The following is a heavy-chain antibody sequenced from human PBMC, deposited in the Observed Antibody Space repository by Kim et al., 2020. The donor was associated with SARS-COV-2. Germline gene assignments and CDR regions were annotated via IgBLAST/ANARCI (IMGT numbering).Heavy chain of an antibody. V-gene: IGHV3-21*01. CDR1: GFTFSSYS. J-gene: IGHJ4*02. Sequence: GGSLRLSCAASGFTFSSYSMNWVRQAPGKGLEWVSSISSSSSYIYYAESVKGRFTISRDNAKNSLYLQMNSLRAEDTAVYYCARVQSLGVTMVRGVISDWGQGTLVTVSS. D-gene: IGHD3-10*01. CDR3: ARVQSLGVTMVRGVISD. CDR2: ISSSSSYI.